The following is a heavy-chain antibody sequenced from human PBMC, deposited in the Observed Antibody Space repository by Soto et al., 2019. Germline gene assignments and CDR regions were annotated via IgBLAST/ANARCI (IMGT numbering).Heavy chain of an antibody. V-gene: IGHV1-2*04. CDR1: GYTFTGYY. D-gene: IGHD6-6*01. CDR3: AREYPGYSSSFDY. CDR2: INPNSGGT. J-gene: IGHJ4*02. Sequence: ASVKVSCKASGYTFTGYYMHWVRQAPGQGLEWMGWINPNSGGTNYAQKFQGWVTMTRDTSISTAYMELSRLRSDDTAVYYCAREYPGYSSSFDYWGQGTLVTVSS.